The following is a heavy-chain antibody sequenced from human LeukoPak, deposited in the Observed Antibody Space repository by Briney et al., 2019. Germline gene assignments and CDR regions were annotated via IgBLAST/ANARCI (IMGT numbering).Heavy chain of an antibody. CDR1: GGSISSGGYY. CDR2: IYYSGST. V-gene: IGHV4-31*03. J-gene: IGHJ6*02. D-gene: IGHD1-20*01. Sequence: SETLSLTCTVSGGSISSGGYYWSWIRQHPRKGLEWIGYIYYSGSTYYNPSLKSRVTISVDTSKNQLSLRLSSVTAADTAVYYCARRGNWNYGMDVWGQGTTVTVSS. CDR3: ARRGNWNYGMDV.